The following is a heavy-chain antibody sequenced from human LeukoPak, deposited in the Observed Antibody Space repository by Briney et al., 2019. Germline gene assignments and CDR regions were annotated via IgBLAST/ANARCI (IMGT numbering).Heavy chain of an antibody. CDR3: ARVDDLDAFDI. V-gene: IGHV3-30*04. J-gene: IGHJ3*02. CDR2: ISDDGTSK. Sequence: GGSLRLSCVTSGFTFSNHAMHWVRQGPGKGLEWVAVISDDGTSKFYADSVKGRFTIFRDNSRNTLFLQINSLRPEDTAMYYCARVDDLDAFDIWGQGTLVTVSS. D-gene: IGHD2-2*03. CDR1: GFTFSNHA.